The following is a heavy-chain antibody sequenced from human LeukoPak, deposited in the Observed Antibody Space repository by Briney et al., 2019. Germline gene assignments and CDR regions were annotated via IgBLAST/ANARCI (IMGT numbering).Heavy chain of an antibody. V-gene: IGHV3-9*01. CDR3: AKDTYCSSTSCYGGYDY. Sequence: GRSLRLSCAASGFTFDDYAMHWVRQAPGKGLEWVSGISWNSGSIGYADSVKGRFTTSRDNAKNSLYLQMNSLRAEDTALYYCAKDTYCSSTSCYGGYDYWGQGTLVTVSS. D-gene: IGHD2-2*01. CDR2: ISWNSGSI. CDR1: GFTFDDYA. J-gene: IGHJ4*02.